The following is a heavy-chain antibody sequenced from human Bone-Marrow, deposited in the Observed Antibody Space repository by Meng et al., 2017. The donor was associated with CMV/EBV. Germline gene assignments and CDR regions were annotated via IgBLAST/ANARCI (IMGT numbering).Heavy chain of an antibody. CDR1: GLDFSSYG. J-gene: IGHJ4*02. D-gene: IGHD1-26*01. CDR3: ARDGGIVGATSYYFDY. Sequence: GLDFSSYGIHWVRQAPGKGVEGVAVIWYDGSNKYYADAVKGRFTISRDNSKNTLYLQMNSLRAEDTAVYYCARDGGIVGATSYYFDYWGQGTLVTVSS. V-gene: IGHV3-33*01. CDR2: IWYDGSNK.